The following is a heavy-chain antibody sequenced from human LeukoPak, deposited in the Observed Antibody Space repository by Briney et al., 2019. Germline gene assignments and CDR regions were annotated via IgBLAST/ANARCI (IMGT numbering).Heavy chain of an antibody. V-gene: IGHV4-34*01. CDR3: ARASNGRVAVAGTAWFDP. Sequence: SETLSLTCGVYGGSFNTYYWSWIRQPPGKGLEWIGEINHSGSTNYNPSLKSRATISVDRSKNQFSLKLSSVTAADTAVYYCARASNGRVAVAGTAWFDPWGQGTLVTVSS. CDR1: GGSFNTYY. CDR2: INHSGST. J-gene: IGHJ5*02. D-gene: IGHD6-19*01.